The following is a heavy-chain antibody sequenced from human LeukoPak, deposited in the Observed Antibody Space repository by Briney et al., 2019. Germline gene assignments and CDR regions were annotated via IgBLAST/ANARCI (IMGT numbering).Heavy chain of an antibody. J-gene: IGHJ6*03. Sequence: SETLSLTCTVSGGSISSSSYYWGWIRQPPGKGLEWIGSIYYSGSTYYNPSLKSRVTISVDTSKNQFSLKLSSVTAADTAVYYCARDQPDYSSYYMDVWGKGTTVTISS. CDR2: IYYSGST. CDR1: GGSISSSSYY. V-gene: IGHV4-39*07. CDR3: ARDQPDYSSYYMDV. D-gene: IGHD4-11*01.